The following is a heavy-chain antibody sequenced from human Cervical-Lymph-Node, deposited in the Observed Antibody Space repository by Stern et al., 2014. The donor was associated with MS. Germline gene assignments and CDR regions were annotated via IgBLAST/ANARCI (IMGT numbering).Heavy chain of an antibody. CDR1: GFTFRSHW. CDR2: INHDGATT. D-gene: IGHD3-10*01. CDR3: TRDRGGFFDY. Sequence: EMQLVASGGGLVQPGGSLRLSCAASGFTFRSHWMHWVRQAPGKGLVCVSRINHDGATTTYADSVKGRFTISRDNAKNTLYLQMNSLSAEDAAVYYCTRDRGGFFDYWGQGSLVTVSS. J-gene: IGHJ4*02. V-gene: IGHV3-74*01.